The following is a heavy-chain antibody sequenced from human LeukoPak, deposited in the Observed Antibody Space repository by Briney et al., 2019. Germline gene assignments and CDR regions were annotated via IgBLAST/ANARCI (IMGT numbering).Heavy chain of an antibody. CDR2: IRYDGSNK. CDR3: AKDLGYCSSTSCYSFDY. CDR1: GFTFDDYA. D-gene: IGHD2-2*01. J-gene: IGHJ4*02. Sequence: GGSLRLSCTVSGFTFDDYAMHWVRQAPGKGLEWVAFIRYDGSNKYYADSVKGRFTISRDNSKNTLYLQMNSLRAEDTAVYYCAKDLGYCSSTSCYSFDYWGQGTLVTVSS. V-gene: IGHV3-30*02.